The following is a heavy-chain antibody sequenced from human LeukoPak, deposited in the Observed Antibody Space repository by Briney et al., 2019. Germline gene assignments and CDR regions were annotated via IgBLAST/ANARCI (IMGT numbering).Heavy chain of an antibody. V-gene: IGHV4-38-2*02. D-gene: IGHD1-14*01. Sequence: SETLSLTCIVSGYSISSGYYWGWIRQPPGKGLEWIGNIYHSGSTYYNPSLKSRVTISVDTSKNQFSLKLSSVTAADTAVYYCARRYYYYYYMDVWGKGTTVTISS. J-gene: IGHJ6*03. CDR1: GYSISSGYY. CDR2: IYHSGST. CDR3: ARRYYYYYYMDV.